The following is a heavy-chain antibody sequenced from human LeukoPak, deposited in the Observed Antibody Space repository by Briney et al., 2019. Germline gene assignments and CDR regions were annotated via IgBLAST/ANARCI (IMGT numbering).Heavy chain of an antibody. CDR1: GFTFSDYY. J-gene: IGHJ4*02. D-gene: IGHD5-18*01. CDR3: ARVRGYSYGYEFNY. Sequence: KTGGSLRLSCAASGFTFSDYYMSWIRQAPGKGLEWVSCISSSGSTIYYADSVKGRFTNSRDNAKNSLYLQMNSLRAEDTAVYYCARVRGYSYGYEFNYWGQGTLVTVSS. CDR2: ISSSGSTI. V-gene: IGHV3-11*01.